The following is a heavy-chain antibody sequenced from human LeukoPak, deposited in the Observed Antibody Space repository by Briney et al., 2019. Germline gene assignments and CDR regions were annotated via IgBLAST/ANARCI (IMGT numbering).Heavy chain of an antibody. J-gene: IGHJ2*01. CDR3: ARLSYDYWYFDL. V-gene: IGHV4-59*01. Sequence: SETLSLTCVVTGGPISSYYWSWIRQPPGKGLEWIGYIYYTGSTNYNPSLKSRVTISVDTSKNQFSLKLSSVTAADTAVYYCARLSYDYWYFDLWGRGTLVTVSS. CDR2: IYYTGST. CDR1: GGPISSYY. D-gene: IGHD3-3*01.